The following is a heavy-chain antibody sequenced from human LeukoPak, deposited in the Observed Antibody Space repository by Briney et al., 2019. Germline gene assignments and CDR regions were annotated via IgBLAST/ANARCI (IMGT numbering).Heavy chain of an antibody. J-gene: IGHJ4*02. V-gene: IGHV3-21*01. Sequence: GGSLRLSCAASGFTLSSYSMDWVRQAPGKGLEWVSSISSSSSYKYYTDSVKGRFTISRDNAKNSLYLQMNSLRAEDTAVYYCARSAAGTYYWGQGTLVTVSS. D-gene: IGHD1-1*01. CDR1: GFTLSSYS. CDR3: ARSAAGTYY. CDR2: ISSSSSYK.